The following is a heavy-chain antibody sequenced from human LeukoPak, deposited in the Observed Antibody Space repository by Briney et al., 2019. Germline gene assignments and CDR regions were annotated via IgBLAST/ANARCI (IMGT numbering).Heavy chain of an antibody. V-gene: IGHV3-23*01. Sequence: GGSLRLSCAASGFTFSSYAMTWVRQAPGKGLEWVSTISGSGGSTYYADSVKGRFTISRDNSKDTVYLQVNSLRAEDTAVYYCAKDSRSLPYCFDFWGQGTLVTVSS. CDR1: GFTFSSYA. CDR2: ISGSGGST. J-gene: IGHJ4*02. CDR3: AKDSRSLPYCFDF.